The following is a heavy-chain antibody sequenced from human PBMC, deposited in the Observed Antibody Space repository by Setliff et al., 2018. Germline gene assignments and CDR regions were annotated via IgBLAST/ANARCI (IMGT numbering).Heavy chain of an antibody. J-gene: IGHJ6*03. CDR3: VREGVDRRSSTDYRYYMDV. D-gene: IGHD6-6*01. Sequence: SVKVSCRASGATFSSYGISWVRQAPGQGLEWMGGTIPMFGTTEYAQKFQGRLTIITDESTNAAFMQLSSLRSDDTAVYYCVREGVDRRSSTDYRYYMDVWGKGTTVTVSS. CDR2: TIPMFGTT. CDR1: GATFSSYG. V-gene: IGHV1-69*05.